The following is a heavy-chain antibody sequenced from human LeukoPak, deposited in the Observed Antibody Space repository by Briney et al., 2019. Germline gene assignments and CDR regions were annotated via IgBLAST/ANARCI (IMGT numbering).Heavy chain of an antibody. CDR2: ISGSAYNS. D-gene: IGHD1-26*01. J-gene: IGHJ4*02. V-gene: IGHV3-23*01. CDR1: GFTFSSYG. Sequence: TGGSLRLSCAASGFTFSSYGLSWVRQAPGKGLEWVSTISGSAYNSYYADSVKGRFTISRDNSANTLHLQMDNLRAEDTALYYCAKHSGSYFIYYIDSWGQGTLVTVSS. CDR3: AKHSGSYFIYYIDS.